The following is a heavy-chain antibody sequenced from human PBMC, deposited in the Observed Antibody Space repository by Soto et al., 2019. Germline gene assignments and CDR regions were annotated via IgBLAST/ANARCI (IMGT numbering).Heavy chain of an antibody. CDR1: GGSMSSSSFY. CDR2: IFYRGIT. Sequence: QLQLQESGPGLVKPSETLSLTCTVSGGSMSSSSFYWGWIRQPPGKGLEWLGSIFYRGITYYNPSFNSRVTMSVDTSKNHFSLMLGSVTATDTAVYYCARTFWVARSSHWFDPWGPGTLVTVSS. J-gene: IGHJ5*02. D-gene: IGHD3-16*01. CDR3: ARTFWVARSSHWFDP. V-gene: IGHV4-39*02.